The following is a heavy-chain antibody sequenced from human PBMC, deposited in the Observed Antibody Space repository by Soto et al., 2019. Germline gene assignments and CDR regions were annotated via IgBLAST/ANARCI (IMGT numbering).Heavy chain of an antibody. Sequence: SETLSLTCTVSGGPISSSSHYWGWIRQPPGKGLEWIGSIYYSGNTYYNPSLKSRVTMSVDTSKNQFSLKLSSVNAADTAVYYCARRTSCNGGSCNSGRDGGYFDYWGQGTLVTVSS. V-gene: IGHV4-39*01. D-gene: IGHD2-15*01. CDR3: ARRTSCNGGSCNSGRDGGYFDY. J-gene: IGHJ4*02. CDR1: GGPISSSSHY. CDR2: IYYSGNT.